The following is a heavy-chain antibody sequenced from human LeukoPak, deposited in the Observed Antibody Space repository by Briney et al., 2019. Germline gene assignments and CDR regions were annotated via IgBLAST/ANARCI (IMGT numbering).Heavy chain of an antibody. CDR1: GGSISSSNW. CDR2: IYHSGST. CDR3: ARVASSPYYDSWSGYYYCRYFDY. J-gene: IGHJ4*02. D-gene: IGHD3-3*01. V-gene: IGHV4-4*02. Sequence: PSETLSLTCAVSGGSISSSNWWSWVRQPPGKGLEWIGEIYHSGSTNYNPSLKSRVTISVDKSKNQFSLKLSSVTAADTAVYYCARVASSPYYDSWSGYYYCRYFDYWGQGTLVTVS.